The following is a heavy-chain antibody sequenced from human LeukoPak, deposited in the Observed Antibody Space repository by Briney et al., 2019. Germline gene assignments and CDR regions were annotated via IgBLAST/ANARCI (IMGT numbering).Heavy chain of an antibody. J-gene: IGHJ6*04. CDR3: VRGWGSGSYYNYYYYGMDV. Sequence: GGSLRLSCAASGFTFSNAWMSWVRQAPGKGLEWVGRIKSKTDGGTTDYAAPVKGRFTISRDDSKNTLYLQMNSLRAEDTAVYYCVRGWGSGSYYNYYYYGMDVWGKGTTVTVSS. D-gene: IGHD3-10*01. CDR2: IKSKTDGGTT. CDR1: GFTFSNAW. V-gene: IGHV3-15*01.